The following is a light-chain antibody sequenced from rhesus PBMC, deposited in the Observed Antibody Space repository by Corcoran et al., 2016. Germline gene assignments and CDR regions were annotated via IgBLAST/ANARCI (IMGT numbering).Light chain of an antibody. CDR1: QGISSW. CDR3: QQYSSGPRT. J-gene: IGKJ1*01. Sequence: DIQMTQSPSSLSASVGDTVTITCRASQGISSWLAWYQQKPGEAPKLLYYRASNLKNGVPSRFSGSGSGTDFTITISSLQSEDFATYYCQQYSSGPRTFGQGTKVEIK. V-gene: IGKV1-22*01. CDR2: RAS.